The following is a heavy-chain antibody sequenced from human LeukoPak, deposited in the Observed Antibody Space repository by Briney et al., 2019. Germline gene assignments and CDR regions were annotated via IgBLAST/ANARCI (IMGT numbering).Heavy chain of an antibody. V-gene: IGHV3-7*05. CDR1: GFTFSSYW. J-gene: IGHJ2*01. CDR3: ARDQGGLRDSYFDV. D-gene: IGHD5-12*01. CDR2: IKQDGSEK. Sequence: VGSLTLSCAPSGFTFSSYWMSWVRQAPGKGLEWVANIKQDGSEKYYVDSVKGRFTISRDNAKNSLFLQMTSLRAEDTAVYYCARDQGGLRDSYFDVWGRGALGTVSS.